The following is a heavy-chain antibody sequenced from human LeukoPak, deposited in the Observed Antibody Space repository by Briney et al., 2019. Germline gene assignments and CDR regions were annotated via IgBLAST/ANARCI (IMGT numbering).Heavy chain of an antibody. CDR2: TYYRSKWYN. Sequence: SQTLSLTCAISGDTVSSNSAAWNWIRQSPSRGLEWLGRTYYRSKWYNDYAVSVKSRITLNPDTSKNQFSLQLSSVTPEDTAVYYCARASYGDGAFDTWGQGTMVTVSS. CDR3: ARASYGDGAFDT. D-gene: IGHD4-17*01. J-gene: IGHJ3*02. V-gene: IGHV6-1*01. CDR1: GDTVSSNSAA.